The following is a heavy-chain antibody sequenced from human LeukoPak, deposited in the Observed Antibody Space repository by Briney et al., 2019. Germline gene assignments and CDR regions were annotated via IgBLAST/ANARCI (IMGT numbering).Heavy chain of an antibody. J-gene: IGHJ2*01. Sequence: PGRSLRLSCAASGFTFSSYGMHWVRQAPGKGLEWVAVIWYDGSNKYYADSVKGRFTISRDNSKNTLYLQMNSLRAEDTAVYYCARDRCGGDCYLFDLWGRGTLVTVSS. CDR3: ARDRCGGDCYLFDL. CDR2: IWYDGSNK. CDR1: GFTFSSYG. D-gene: IGHD2-21*02. V-gene: IGHV3-33*01.